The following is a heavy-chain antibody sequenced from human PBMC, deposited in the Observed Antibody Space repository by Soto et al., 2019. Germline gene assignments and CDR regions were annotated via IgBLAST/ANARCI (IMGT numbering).Heavy chain of an antibody. J-gene: IGHJ4*02. V-gene: IGHV1-69*02. CDR3: ARGMGMVRPNDY. Sequence: GASVKVSCKASGGTFSSYTISWVRQAPGQGLEWMGRIIPILGIANYAQKFQGRVTITADKSTSTAYMELSSLRSEDTAVYYCARGMGMVRPNDYWGQGTLVTVSS. CDR1: GGTFSSYT. D-gene: IGHD3-10*01. CDR2: IIPILGIA.